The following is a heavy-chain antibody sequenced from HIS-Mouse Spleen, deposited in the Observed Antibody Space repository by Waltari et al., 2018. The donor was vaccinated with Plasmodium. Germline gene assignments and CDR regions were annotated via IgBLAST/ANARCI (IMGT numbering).Heavy chain of an antibody. J-gene: IGHJ4*02. CDR1: GGSISSSSYY. D-gene: IGHD1-26*01. CDR3: ARLFHRVGATSLFFDY. Sequence: QLQLQESGPGLVKPSETLSLTCTVAGGSISSSSYYWGWFRQPPGTGLEWIGGIYYRGSTSYNPYLNAGVTISVDTSKNQFSLKLSSVTAADTDVYYCARLFHRVGATSLFFDYWGQGTLVTVSS. CDR2: IYYRGST. V-gene: IGHV4-39*01.